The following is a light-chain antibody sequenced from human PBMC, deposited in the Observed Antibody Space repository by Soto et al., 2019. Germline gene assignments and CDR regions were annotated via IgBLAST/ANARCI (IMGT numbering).Light chain of an antibody. CDR1: NIGRKG. CDR3: RVWDSGSAPVV. CDR2: SDT. J-gene: IGLJ2*01. Sequence: SYELTQPPSVSVAPGKTASISCGGNNIGRKGVHWYQQKPGQAPVLVIYSDTDLPPVIPERFSGSNSANLATLTISRVEAGDEADYDCRVWDSGSAPVVFGGGTKVTVL. V-gene: IGLV3-21*04.